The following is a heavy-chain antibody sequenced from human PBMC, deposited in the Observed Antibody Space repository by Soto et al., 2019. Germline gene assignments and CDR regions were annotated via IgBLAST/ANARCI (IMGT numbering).Heavy chain of an antibody. V-gene: IGHV3-73*01. J-gene: IGHJ4*02. CDR2: IRSKANNYAT. D-gene: IGHD7-27*01. CDR1: GSTVSGSA. Sequence: EVQLVESGGGLVQPGGSLKLSCAASGSTVSGSAMHWVRQASGKGLEWVGRIRSKANNYATAFAASVKGRFTISRDDSKHTAYLQLNSLKAEDTAVYYCTTVQLGITDYWGQGTLVTVSS. CDR3: TTVQLGITDY.